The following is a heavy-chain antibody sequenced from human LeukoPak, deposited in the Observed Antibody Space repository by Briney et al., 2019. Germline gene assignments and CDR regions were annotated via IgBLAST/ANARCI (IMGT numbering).Heavy chain of an antibody. V-gene: IGHV4-34*01. D-gene: IGHD3-10*01. J-gene: IGHJ5*02. CDR3: ARSRLITYYYGSGSYLYNWFDP. CDR1: GFTFSNAW. CDR2: INHSGST. Sequence: GSLRLSCAASGFTFSNAWMSWVRQAPGKGLEWVGEINHSGSTNYNPSLKSRVTISVDTSKNQFSLKLSSVTAADTAVYYCARSRLITYYYGSGSYLYNWFDPWGQGTLVTVSS.